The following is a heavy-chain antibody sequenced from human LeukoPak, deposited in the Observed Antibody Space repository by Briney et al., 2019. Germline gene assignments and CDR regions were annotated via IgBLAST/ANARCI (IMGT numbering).Heavy chain of an antibody. Sequence: SGPTLVNPTQTLTLTCTFSGFSLSTSGVGVGWIRQPPGKALERLALIYWDDDKRYSPSLKSRLTITKDTSKNQVVLTMTNMDPVDTATYYCARTYYDILTGYYTTFDYWGQGTLATVSS. V-gene: IGHV2-5*02. CDR3: ARTYYDILTGYYTTFDY. J-gene: IGHJ4*02. CDR2: IYWDDDK. D-gene: IGHD3-9*01. CDR1: GFSLSTSGVG.